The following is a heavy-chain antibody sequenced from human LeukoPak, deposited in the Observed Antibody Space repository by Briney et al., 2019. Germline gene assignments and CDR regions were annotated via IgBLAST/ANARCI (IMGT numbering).Heavy chain of an antibody. CDR3: VRDLGGRSGH. CDR1: GFTFSSNW. J-gene: IGHJ4*02. Sequence: GGSLRLSCAASGFTFSSNWMHWVRQAPGKGLVWVSRINEDGSTTNYADSVKGRSTIFGDNAKNTLYLQMNSLRAEDTAVYYCVRDLGGRSGHWGQGTLVTVSS. V-gene: IGHV3-74*01. CDR2: INEDGSTT. D-gene: IGHD1-26*01.